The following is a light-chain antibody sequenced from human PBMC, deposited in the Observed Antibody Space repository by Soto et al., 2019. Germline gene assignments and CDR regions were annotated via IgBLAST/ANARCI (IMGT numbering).Light chain of an antibody. CDR1: SSNIGAGYD. V-gene: IGLV1-40*01. CDR3: QSYDSSLSGWV. Sequence: QSALTQPPSVSGAPGQRVTMSCTGSSSNIGAGYDVHWYQQVPGAAPKPLIFGNTNRPSGVPDRFSGSKSGTSVSLAITGLQAEDEAEYYCQSYDSSLSGWVFGGGTKLTVL. CDR2: GNT. J-gene: IGLJ3*02.